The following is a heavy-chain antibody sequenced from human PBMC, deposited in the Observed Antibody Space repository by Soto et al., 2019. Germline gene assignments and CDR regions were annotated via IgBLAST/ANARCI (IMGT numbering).Heavy chain of an antibody. CDR3: ATEPRYYYDSSGYYFLGY. CDR2: FDPEDGET. CDR1: GYTLTELS. D-gene: IGHD3-22*01. J-gene: IGHJ4*02. Sequence: ASVKVSCKVSGYTLTELSMHWVRQAPGKGLEWIGGFDPEDGETIYAQKFQGRVTMTEDTSTDTAYMELSSLRSEDTAVYYCATEPRYYYDSSGYYFLGYWGQGTLVTVS. V-gene: IGHV1-24*01.